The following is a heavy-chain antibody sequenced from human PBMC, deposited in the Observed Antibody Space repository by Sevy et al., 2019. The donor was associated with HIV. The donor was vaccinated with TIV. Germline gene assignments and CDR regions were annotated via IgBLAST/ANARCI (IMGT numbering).Heavy chain of an antibody. CDR1: GYTFTDYY. J-gene: IGHJ5*02. CDR3: ARERVYCSGGSCKPGGWFDP. D-gene: IGHD2-15*01. CDR2: INPNRGGT. V-gene: IGHV1-2*02. Sequence: ASVKVSCKASGYTFTDYYMHWVRQAPGQGLEWMGWINPNRGGTNYAQKFQGRVTMTRDTSISTAYMELSRLRSDDTAVYYCARERVYCSGGSCKPGGWFDPWGQGTLVTVSS.